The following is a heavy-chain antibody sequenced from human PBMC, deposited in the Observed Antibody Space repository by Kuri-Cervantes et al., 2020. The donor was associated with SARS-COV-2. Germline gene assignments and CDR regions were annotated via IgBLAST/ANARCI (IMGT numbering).Heavy chain of an antibody. CDR3: AKDDSPYYYGSGPRGGGAFDI. CDR2: ISSSSSYI. CDR1: GFTFSSYS. J-gene: IGHJ3*02. V-gene: IGHV3-21*04. Sequence: GGSLRLSCAASGFTFSSYSMNWVRQAPGKGLEWVSSISSSSSYIHYADSVKGRFTISRDNAKNSLYLQMNSLRAEDTALYYCAKDDSPYYYGSGPRGGGAFDIWGQGTMVTVSS. D-gene: IGHD3-10*01.